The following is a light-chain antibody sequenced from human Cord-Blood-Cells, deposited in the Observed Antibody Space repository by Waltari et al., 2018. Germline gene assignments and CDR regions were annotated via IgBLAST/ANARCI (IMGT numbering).Light chain of an antibody. CDR2: DVS. CDR1: SSDVGGYNY. CDR3: CSYAGSYTWV. V-gene: IGLV2-11*01. J-gene: IGLJ3*02. Sequence: QSALTHPRSVSGSPGQSVTISCTGTSSDVGGYNYVSWYQQHPGKAPKPMIYDVSKRPSGVPDRFSGSKSGNTASLTISGLQAEDEADYYCCSYAGSYTWVFGGGTKLTVL.